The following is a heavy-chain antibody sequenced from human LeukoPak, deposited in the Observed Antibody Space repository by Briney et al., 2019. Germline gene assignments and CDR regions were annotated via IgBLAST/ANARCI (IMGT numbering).Heavy chain of an antibody. CDR2: IYYSGST. CDR1: GGSISSGGYY. CDR3: ARHELLGISYFDY. D-gene: IGHD7-27*01. J-gene: IGHJ4*02. V-gene: IGHV4-31*03. Sequence: PSETLSLTCTVSGGSISSGGYYWSWIRQHPGKGLEWIGYIYYSGSTYYNPSLKSRVTISVDTSKNQFSLKLSSVTAADTAVYYCARHELLGISYFDYWGQGTLVTVSS.